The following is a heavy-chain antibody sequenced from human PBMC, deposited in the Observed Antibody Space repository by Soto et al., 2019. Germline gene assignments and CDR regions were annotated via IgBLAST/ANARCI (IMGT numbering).Heavy chain of an antibody. D-gene: IGHD2-15*01. Sequence: ASETLSLTCTVSGGSISSYYWSWIRQPPGKGLEWIGYIYYSGSTNYNPSLKSRVTISVDTSKNQFSLKLSSVTAADTAVYYCARRGYCSGGSCYLLDYYYYMDVWGKGTTVTVSS. CDR3: ARRGYCSGGSCYLLDYYYYMDV. CDR1: GGSISSYY. J-gene: IGHJ6*03. V-gene: IGHV4-59*08. CDR2: IYYSGST.